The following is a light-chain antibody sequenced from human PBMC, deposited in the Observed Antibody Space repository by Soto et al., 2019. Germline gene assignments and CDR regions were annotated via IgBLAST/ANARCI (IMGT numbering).Light chain of an antibody. CDR3: SSYKRGATLV. Sequence: QSALTQPASVSGSPGQSITISCTGTRSDVGGYNHVAWYQQYPGKAPKLIIFEVSDRPSGISNRFSGSKSAHTASLSISGLQAEGGGDYYCSSYKRGATLVFGGGTKLTVL. V-gene: IGLV2-14*01. CDR2: EVS. CDR1: RSDVGGYNH. J-gene: IGLJ2*01.